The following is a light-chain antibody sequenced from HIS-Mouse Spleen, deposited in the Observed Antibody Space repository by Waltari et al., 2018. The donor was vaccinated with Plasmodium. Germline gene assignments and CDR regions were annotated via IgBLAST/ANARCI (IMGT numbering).Light chain of an antibody. J-gene: IGLJ2*01. V-gene: IGLV3-25*03. CDR1: ALPKQY. Sequence: SYELTQPPSVSVSPGQTARITCSGDALPKQYAYWYQQKPGQAPVLVRYKDSERPSGIPERFSGSSSGTTVTLTISGVQAEDEADYYCQSADGSGTYPDVVFGGGTKLTVL. CDR3: QSADGSGTYPDVV. CDR2: KDS.